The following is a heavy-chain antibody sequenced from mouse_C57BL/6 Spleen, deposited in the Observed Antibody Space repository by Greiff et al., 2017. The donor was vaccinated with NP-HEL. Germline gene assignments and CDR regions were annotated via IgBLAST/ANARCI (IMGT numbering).Heavy chain of an antibody. J-gene: IGHJ4*01. CDR2: IDPEDGVT. Sequence: VQLQQSGAELVRPGASVKLSCTASGFNIKDYYMHWVKQRPEQGLEWIGRIDPEDGVTEYAPKFQGKATMTADTSSNTAYLQLSSLTSEDTAVYYCTTRGYGNLYAREYWGQGTSVTVSS. CDR3: TTRGYGNLYAREY. D-gene: IGHD2-1*01. CDR1: GFNIKDYY. V-gene: IGHV14-1*01.